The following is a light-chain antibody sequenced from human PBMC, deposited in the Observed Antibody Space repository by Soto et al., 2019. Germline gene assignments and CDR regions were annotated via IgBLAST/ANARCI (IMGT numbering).Light chain of an antibody. CDR3: AAWDDSLNGHV. Sequence: VVTQPPSASGTPGQRVTISCSGSSSNIGSNTVNWFQQLPGTAPKLLIYISDKRPSGVPDRFSGSKSGTSASLAISGLQSEDEADYYCAAWDDSLNGHVFGTGTKLTVL. CDR2: ISD. CDR1: SSNIGSNT. J-gene: IGLJ1*01. V-gene: IGLV1-44*01.